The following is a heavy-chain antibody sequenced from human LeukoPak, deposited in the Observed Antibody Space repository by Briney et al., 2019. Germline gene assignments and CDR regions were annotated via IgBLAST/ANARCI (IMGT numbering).Heavy chain of an antibody. CDR2: IYSGGST. V-gene: IGHV3-66*01. CDR3: ARGLYGSGTGDY. CDR1: GFTVSNNY. D-gene: IGHD3-10*01. Sequence: GGSLRLSCAASGFTVSNNYMSWVRQAPGKGLEWVSVIYSGGSTYYADSVKGRFTISRDNSKNTVDLQMNSLRAEDTAVYFCARGLYGSGTGDYWGLGTLFTVSS. J-gene: IGHJ4*02.